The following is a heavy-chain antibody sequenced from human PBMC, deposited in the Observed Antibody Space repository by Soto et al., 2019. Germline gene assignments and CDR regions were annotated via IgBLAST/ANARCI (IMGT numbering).Heavy chain of an antibody. CDR2: IYPSDSDT. J-gene: IGHJ4*02. Sequence: GESLKISCKGSGYNFAGYWIAWVRQMPGKGLKLMGIIYPSDSDTRYRPSFQGQVTISADKSISSAYLQWSSQRASDTAMYYCARGGVSTRTFDYWGQGTTVTVSS. V-gene: IGHV5-51*01. D-gene: IGHD1-1*01. CDR3: ARGGVSTRTFDY. CDR1: GYNFAGYW.